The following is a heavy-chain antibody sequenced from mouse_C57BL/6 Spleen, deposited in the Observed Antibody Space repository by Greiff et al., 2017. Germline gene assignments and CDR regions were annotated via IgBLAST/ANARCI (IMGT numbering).Heavy chain of an antibody. J-gene: IGHJ2*01. CDR3: ARDDDD. Sequence: EVKLMESGGGLVKPGGSLKLSCAASGFTFSSYAMSWVRQTPEKRLEWVATISDGGSYTYYPDNVKGRFTISRDNAKNNLYLQMSHLKSEDTAMYYCARDDDDWGQGTTLTVSS. CDR1: GFTFSSYA. V-gene: IGHV5-4*01. CDR2: ISDGGSYT.